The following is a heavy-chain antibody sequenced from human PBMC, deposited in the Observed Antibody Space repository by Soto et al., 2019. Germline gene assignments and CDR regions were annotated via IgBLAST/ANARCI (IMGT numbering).Heavy chain of an antibody. Sequence: PGGSLRLSCAASGFSFSSHGMHWVRQAPGKGLEWVAIIWSDGNNKYHADSVKGRFTISRDNSKNTLYLQMNSLRVDDTAVYYCGRSHAESTKLIDYWGQGTLVTVSS. CDR3: GRSHAESTKLIDY. J-gene: IGHJ4*02. CDR1: GFSFSSHG. D-gene: IGHD2-8*01. V-gene: IGHV3-33*01. CDR2: IWSDGNNK.